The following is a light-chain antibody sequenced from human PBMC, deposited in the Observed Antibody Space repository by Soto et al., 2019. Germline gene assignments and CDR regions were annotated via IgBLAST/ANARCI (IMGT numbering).Light chain of an antibody. V-gene: IGLV2-8*01. CDR3: TAYVGNDIWV. J-gene: IGLJ3*02. CDR1: SSDVGAYNY. CDR2: EVT. Sequence: QSALTQPPSASGSPGQSVTISCTGTSSDVGAYNYVSWYQQYPGKAPKLMIYEVTKRPSGVPDRFSGSKSGNTASLTVSGLQAEDEAEYYCTAYVGNDIWVFGGGTKLTAL.